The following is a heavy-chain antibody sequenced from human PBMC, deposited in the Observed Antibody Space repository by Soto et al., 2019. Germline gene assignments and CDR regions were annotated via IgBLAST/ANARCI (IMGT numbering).Heavy chain of an antibody. J-gene: IGHJ6*02. CDR3: ARVYCSSTSCYYYYGMDV. V-gene: IGHV4-59*01. D-gene: IGHD2-2*01. Sequence: PSETLSLTCTVSGGSISGYYWSWIRQPPGKRLEWIGYINYSGSTNYNPSLKSRVTISVDTSKKQFSLNLGSVTAEDTAVYYCARVYCSSTSCYYYYGMDVWGQGTTVTVSS. CDR2: INYSGST. CDR1: GGSISGYY.